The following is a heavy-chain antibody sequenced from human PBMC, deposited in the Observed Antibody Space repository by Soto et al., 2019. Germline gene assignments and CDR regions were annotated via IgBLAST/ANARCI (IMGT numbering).Heavy chain of an antibody. D-gene: IGHD6-19*01. Sequence: SETLSLTCTVSGGSISSSSYYWGWIRQPPGKGLEWIGSIYYSGSTYYNPSLKSRVTISVDTSKNQFSLKLSSVTAADTAVYYCARHQSSGWLPNYYYYGMDVWGQGTTVTVSS. J-gene: IGHJ6*02. CDR1: GGSISSSSYY. CDR2: IYYSGST. CDR3: ARHQSSGWLPNYYYYGMDV. V-gene: IGHV4-39*01.